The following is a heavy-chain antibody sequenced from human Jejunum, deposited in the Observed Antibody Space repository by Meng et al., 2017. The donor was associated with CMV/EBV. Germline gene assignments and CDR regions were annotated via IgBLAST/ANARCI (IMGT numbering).Heavy chain of an antibody. V-gene: IGHV3-74*01. CDR3: ARSVGRYNLFDP. CDR2: INGDGAST. Sequence: AASGFIFSNHWVHWVRHAPGKGLVWVSRINGDGASTSYADSVKGRFTISRDNPRNTVYLEMNSVRAEDTAMYSCARSVGRYNLFDPWGQGTLVTVSS. CDR1: GFIFSNHW. J-gene: IGHJ5*02.